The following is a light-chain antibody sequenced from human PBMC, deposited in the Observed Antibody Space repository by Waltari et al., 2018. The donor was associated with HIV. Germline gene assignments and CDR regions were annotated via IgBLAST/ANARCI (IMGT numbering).Light chain of an antibody. J-gene: IGLJ3*02. V-gene: IGLV1-51*01. Sequence: QSVLTQPPSVSAAPGQTVTISCSGSSSNIGNHDVSWYQQLPGTAPKLLIYGNHKRPSGTPHRFSGAKSGTSATLSITGLQTGDEADYYCGTWDSSLSAVFGGGTKLTVL. CDR2: GNH. CDR1: SSNIGNHD. CDR3: GTWDSSLSAV.